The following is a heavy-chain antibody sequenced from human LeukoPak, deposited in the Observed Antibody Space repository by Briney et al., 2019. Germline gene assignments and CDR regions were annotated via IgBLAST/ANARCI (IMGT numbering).Heavy chain of an antibody. Sequence: GESLKISCKGSGYTFTNYWIGWVRLMPGKGLEWMGIIFPRDSDTRYSPSFQGQVAISADKSISTAYLQWSSLKASDTAMYYSARHKGDGSSWYPDFYYYGLDVWGQGTTVTVS. CDR3: ARHKGDGSSWYPDFYYYGLDV. V-gene: IGHV5-51*01. CDR1: GYTFTNYW. D-gene: IGHD6-13*01. CDR2: IFPRDSDT. J-gene: IGHJ6*02.